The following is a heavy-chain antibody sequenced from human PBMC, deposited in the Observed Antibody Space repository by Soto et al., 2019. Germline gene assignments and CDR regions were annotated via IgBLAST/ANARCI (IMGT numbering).Heavy chain of an antibody. J-gene: IGHJ3*01. CDR2: FDPEDGET. Sequence: QVQLVQSGAEVKKPGASVKVSCKVSGYTLTELSIHWVRQAPGKGVEWLGSFDPEDGETIYAQKFLGRVTITEDKSTDTDYMELSSLRSEVTAVYYCATRGDYLDAFDLWGQGTMVTVSS. CDR1: GYTLTELS. CDR3: ATRGDYLDAFDL. D-gene: IGHD4-17*01. V-gene: IGHV1-24*01.